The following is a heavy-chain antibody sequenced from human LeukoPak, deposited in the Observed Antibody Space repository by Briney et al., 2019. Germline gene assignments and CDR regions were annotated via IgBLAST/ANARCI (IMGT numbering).Heavy chain of an antibody. Sequence: PGGSLRLSCAASGFTFSSYSMDWVRQAPGKGLEWVSSISSSSSYIYYADSVKGRFTISRDNAKNSLYLQMNSLRAEDTAVYYCARDGGGIWFDPWGQGTLVTVSS. V-gene: IGHV3-21*01. D-gene: IGHD3-16*01. CDR2: ISSSSSYI. CDR1: GFTFSSYS. CDR3: ARDGGGIWFDP. J-gene: IGHJ5*02.